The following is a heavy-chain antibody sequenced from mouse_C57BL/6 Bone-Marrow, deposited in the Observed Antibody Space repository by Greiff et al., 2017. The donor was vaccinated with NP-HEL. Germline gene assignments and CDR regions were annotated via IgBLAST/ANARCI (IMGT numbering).Heavy chain of an antibody. CDR3: ASAYYSNSWFAY. CDR2: ISYDGSN. D-gene: IGHD2-5*01. J-gene: IGHJ3*01. Sequence: EVQLVESGPGLVKPSQSLSLTCSVTGYSITSGYYCNWLRQFPGNKLEWMGYISYDGSNNYNPSLKNRISITRDTSKNQFFLKLNSVTTEDTATYYCASAYYSNSWFAYWGQGTLVTVSA. CDR1: GYSITSGYY. V-gene: IGHV3-6*01.